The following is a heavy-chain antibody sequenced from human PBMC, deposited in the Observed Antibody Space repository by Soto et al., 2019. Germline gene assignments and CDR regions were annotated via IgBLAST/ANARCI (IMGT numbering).Heavy chain of an antibody. D-gene: IGHD6-19*01. Sequence: AXPVKGHCKAFGYPFTAQYLHWVRKAPGEGLEWMGWINPTTGATRYAQKFQGRVTMTRDTSMSTAYLEVRSLRPDDTAVYYCEKGDSSWVSWFDPWGQGTLVTVSS. V-gene: IGHV1-2*02. J-gene: IGHJ5*02. CDR2: INPTTGAT. CDR1: GYPFTAQY. CDR3: EKGDSSWVSWFDP.